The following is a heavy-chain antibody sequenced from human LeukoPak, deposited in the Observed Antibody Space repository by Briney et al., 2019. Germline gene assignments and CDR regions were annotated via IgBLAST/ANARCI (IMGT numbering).Heavy chain of an antibody. J-gene: IGHJ4*02. D-gene: IGHD4/OR15-4a*01. CDR3: ARGAGVKPADY. Sequence: SETLSLTCAVYGGSFSGYYWSWIRPPPGKGLEWIGEINHSGSTNYNPSLKSRVTISVDTSKNQFSLKLSSVTAADTAVYYCARGAGVKPADYWGQGTLVTVSS. V-gene: IGHV4-34*01. CDR1: GGSFSGYY. CDR2: INHSGST.